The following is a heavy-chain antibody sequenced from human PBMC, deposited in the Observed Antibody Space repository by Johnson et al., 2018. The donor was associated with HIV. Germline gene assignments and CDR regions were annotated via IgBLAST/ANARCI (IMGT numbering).Heavy chain of an antibody. Sequence: QVQLVESGGGLVQPGRSLRLSCAASGFTFTIYAMHWIRQAPGKGLEWVALVSYDGSNIHYADSVKGRFTISRDSSKNMLYLQMNSLRTEDTAVYYCARVGVSGYDLAAFDIWGQGTMVTVSS. D-gene: IGHD5-12*01. CDR1: GFTFTIYA. J-gene: IGHJ3*02. V-gene: IGHV3-30*04. CDR2: VSYDGSNI. CDR3: ARVGVSGYDLAAFDI.